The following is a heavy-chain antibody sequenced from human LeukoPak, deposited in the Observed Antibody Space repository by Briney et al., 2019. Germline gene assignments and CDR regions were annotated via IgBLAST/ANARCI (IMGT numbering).Heavy chain of an antibody. CDR3: ARGLRYGSGSYSDY. CDR2: INPNSGGT. J-gene: IGHJ4*02. V-gene: IGHV1-2*06. D-gene: IGHD3-10*01. Sequence: GASVKVSCKASGYTFTGYYMHWVRQAPRQALEWMERINPNSGGTNYAQKFQGRVTMTRDTSISTAYMELSRLRSDDTAVYYCARGLRYGSGSYSDYWGQGTLVTVSS. CDR1: GYTFTGYY.